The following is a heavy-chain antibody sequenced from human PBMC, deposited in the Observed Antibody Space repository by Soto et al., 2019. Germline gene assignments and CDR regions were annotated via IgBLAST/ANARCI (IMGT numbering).Heavy chain of an antibody. Sequence: ASVKVSCKASGFSFTGYYIHWLRQAPGQGLEWMGWINAHSGGTEYAQKFQGRVTLTRDTSIATAYLTLTSLTSDDTAVYYCARDRTAAGTVDYWGQGTLVTVSS. J-gene: IGHJ4*02. CDR1: GFSFTGYY. V-gene: IGHV1-2*02. CDR2: INAHSGGT. D-gene: IGHD6-13*01. CDR3: ARDRTAAGTVDY.